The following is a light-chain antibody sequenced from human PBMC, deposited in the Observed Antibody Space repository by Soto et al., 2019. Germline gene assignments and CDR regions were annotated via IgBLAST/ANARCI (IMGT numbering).Light chain of an antibody. Sequence: QSVLTQPPSVSAAPGQEVTISCSGSSSNIVNNYVSWYQQLQGTAPKLLIYDNNKRPSGIPDRFSGSKSGTSATLGSTGLQTGDEAYYYCGSWDSSRSAVVFGGGTKLTVL. J-gene: IGLJ2*01. CDR1: SSNIVNNY. CDR2: DNN. V-gene: IGLV1-51*01. CDR3: GSWDSSRSAVV.